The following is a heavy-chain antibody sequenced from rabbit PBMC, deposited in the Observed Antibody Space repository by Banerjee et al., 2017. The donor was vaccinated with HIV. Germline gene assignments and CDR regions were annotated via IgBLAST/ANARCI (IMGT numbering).Heavy chain of an antibody. J-gene: IGHJ4*01. CDR2: IYTSSSGST. D-gene: IGHD6-1*01. CDR1: GFSFSSGYD. Sequence: QSLEESGGDLVKPGASLTLTCTASGFSFSSGYDMCWVRQAPGKGHEWIACIYTSSSGSTYYASWAKGRFTISKTSSTTVTLQMTSLTAADTATYFCARGDTAYAYAMGLWGQGTLVTVS. V-gene: IGHV1S40*01. CDR3: ARGDTAYAYAMGL.